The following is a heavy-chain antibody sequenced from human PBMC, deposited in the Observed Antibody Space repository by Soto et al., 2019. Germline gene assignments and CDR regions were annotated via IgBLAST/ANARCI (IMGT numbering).Heavy chain of an antibody. CDR1: GGTFSSYA. V-gene: IGHV1-69*01. Sequence: SVKVSCEASGGTFSSYAISWVRQAPGQEHEWMGGIIPIFGTANYAQKFQGRVTITADESTSTAYMELSSLRSEDTAVYYCARALAAVAGTSTNYYYGVDVWGQGTTVTVSS. J-gene: IGHJ6*02. CDR2: IIPIFGTA. CDR3: ARALAAVAGTSTNYYYGVDV. D-gene: IGHD6-19*01.